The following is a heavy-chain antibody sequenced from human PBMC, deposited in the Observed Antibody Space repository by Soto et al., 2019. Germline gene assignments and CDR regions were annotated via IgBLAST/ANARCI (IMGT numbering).Heavy chain of an antibody. J-gene: IGHJ4*02. Sequence: QVQLQESGPGLVKPSETLSLTCTVSGGSISSYYWSWIRQPPGKGLEWIGYIYYSGSTNYNPSLKSQCTISVETSKNQFPLKLSSVTAADTAVYYCARRYGVAYDYWGQGTLVTVSS. CDR2: IYYSGST. V-gene: IGHV4-59*08. CDR3: ARRYGVAYDY. D-gene: IGHD1-20*01. CDR1: GGSISSYY.